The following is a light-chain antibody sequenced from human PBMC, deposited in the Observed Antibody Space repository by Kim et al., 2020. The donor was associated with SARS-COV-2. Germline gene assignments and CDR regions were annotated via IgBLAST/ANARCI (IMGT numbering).Light chain of an antibody. Sequence: AIQMTQSPSSLSASVGDRVTITCRASQDISRSLAWYQQKPGKPPKVLIYDASRLESGVTSRFSGSGSGTDFTLTISSLQPEDFATYYCQHYDDYPFTFGGGTRVEIK. J-gene: IGKJ4*01. CDR3: QHYDDYPFT. V-gene: IGKV1D-13*01. CDR2: DAS. CDR1: QDISRS.